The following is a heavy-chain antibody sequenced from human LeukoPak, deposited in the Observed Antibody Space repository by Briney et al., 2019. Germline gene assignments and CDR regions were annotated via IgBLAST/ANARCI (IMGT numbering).Heavy chain of an antibody. CDR3: AKCDASCYANAFYI. J-gene: IGHJ3*02. CDR2: ISGSGDDT. D-gene: IGHD3-16*01. Sequence: GGSLRLSCAASGFTFRRNAMAWVRQAPGKGLGWVSAISGSGDDTEYADSVRGRFTISRDNSRNTLYLQMNSLRAEDTAVYYCAKCDASCYANAFYIWGQGTVVTVSS. CDR1: GFTFRRNA. V-gene: IGHV3-23*01.